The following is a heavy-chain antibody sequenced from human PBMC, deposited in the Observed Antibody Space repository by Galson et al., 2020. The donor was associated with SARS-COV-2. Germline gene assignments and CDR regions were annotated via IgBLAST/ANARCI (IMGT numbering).Heavy chain of an antibody. CDR3: ASAGYFDWVTFDY. Sequence: GESLKISCTGSGYSFTSYWIGWVRQMPGKGLEWMGIIYPGDSDTRYSPSFQGQVTISADKSISTAYLQWSSLKASDTAMYYCASAGYFDWVTFDYWGQGTLVTVSS. CDR2: IYPGDSDT. J-gene: IGHJ4*02. CDR1: GYSFTSYW. V-gene: IGHV5-51*01. D-gene: IGHD3-9*01.